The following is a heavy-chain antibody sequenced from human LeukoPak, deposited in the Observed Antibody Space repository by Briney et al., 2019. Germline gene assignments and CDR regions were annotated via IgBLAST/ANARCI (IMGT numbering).Heavy chain of an antibody. J-gene: IGHJ3*02. CDR1: GGSVSSGSYY. Sequence: PSETLSLTCTVSGGSVSSGSYYWSWIRQPPGKGLEWIGYIYYSGSTNYNPSLKSRVTISVDTSKNQFSLKLSSVTAADTAVYYCARGYYDSSGYYLGTDAFDIWGQGTMVTVSS. V-gene: IGHV4-61*01. CDR2: IYYSGST. CDR3: ARGYYDSSGYYLGTDAFDI. D-gene: IGHD3-22*01.